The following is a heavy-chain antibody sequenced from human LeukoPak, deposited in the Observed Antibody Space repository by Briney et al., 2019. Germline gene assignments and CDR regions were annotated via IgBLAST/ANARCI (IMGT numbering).Heavy chain of an antibody. CDR2: IWYDGSNK. Sequence: GGSLRLSCAASGFTFSSYGMHWVRQAPGKGLEWVAVIWYDGSNKYYGDSVKGRFTISRDNSKNTLYLQMNSLRAEDTAVYYCAKDPTMIVVVIPDYWGQGTLVTVSS. CDR1: GFTFSSYG. CDR3: AKDPTMIVVVIPDY. D-gene: IGHD3-22*01. J-gene: IGHJ4*02. V-gene: IGHV3-33*06.